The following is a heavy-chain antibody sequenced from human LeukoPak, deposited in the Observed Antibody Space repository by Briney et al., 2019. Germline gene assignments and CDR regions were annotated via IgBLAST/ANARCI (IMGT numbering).Heavy chain of an antibody. V-gene: IGHV3-23*01. D-gene: IGHD2-15*01. CDR2: VTGSGGGT. CDR1: GITFSSYA. Sequence: AGGSLRLSCAASGITFSSYAMSWVRQAPGKGLEWVSGVTGSGGGTYYADSVTGRFTISRDNSKNTLYLQMNSLRPEDTAVYYCAKCLVVASIFPNSLDYWGQGTLVTVSS. J-gene: IGHJ4*02. CDR3: AKCLVVASIFPNSLDY.